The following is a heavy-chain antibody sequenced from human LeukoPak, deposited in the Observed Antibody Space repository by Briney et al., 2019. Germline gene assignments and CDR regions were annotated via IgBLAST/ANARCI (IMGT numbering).Heavy chain of an antibody. CDR1: GHTLTELS. J-gene: IGHJ4*02. CDR3: ATGGGLGRGPATSYFDY. CDR2: FDPEDGET. Sequence: ASVKVSCKVSGHTLTELSMHWVRQAPGKGLEWMGGFDPEDGETIYAQKFQGRVTMTEDTSTDTASMELSSLTSEDTAVYYCATGGGLGRGPATSYFDYWGQGTLVTVSS. V-gene: IGHV1-24*01. D-gene: IGHD3-10*01.